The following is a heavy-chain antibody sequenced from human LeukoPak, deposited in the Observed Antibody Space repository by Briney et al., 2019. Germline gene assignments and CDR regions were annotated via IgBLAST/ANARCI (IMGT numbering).Heavy chain of an antibody. CDR1: GFTFSNYF. CDR3: VRSPNGIDV. Sequence: PGGSLRLSCAASGFTFSNYFMSWVRQAPGKGLEWVSYITTSSSVIHYTDSVKGRFTVSRDDAKNSLYLQMTSLRDEDTAAYYCVRSPNGIDVWGQGTTVTVSS. V-gene: IGHV3-48*02. CDR2: ITTSSSVI. J-gene: IGHJ6*02.